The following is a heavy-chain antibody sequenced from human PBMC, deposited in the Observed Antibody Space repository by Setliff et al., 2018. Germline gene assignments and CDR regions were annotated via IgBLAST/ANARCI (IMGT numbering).Heavy chain of an antibody. Sequence: SETLSLTCAVSGFSISGGYYWGWIRQPPGKGLEWIVNIHHSGKAYYNPSLKSRVTMSVDTSKNHVSLKLSSVTAAYPAVYYCARAHTWSLPNDNSGYPGWFDPWGQGTLVTVSS. CDR2: IHHSGKA. D-gene: IGHD3-22*01. CDR1: GFSISGGYY. V-gene: IGHV4-38-2*01. CDR3: ARAHTWSLPNDNSGYPGWFDP. J-gene: IGHJ5*02.